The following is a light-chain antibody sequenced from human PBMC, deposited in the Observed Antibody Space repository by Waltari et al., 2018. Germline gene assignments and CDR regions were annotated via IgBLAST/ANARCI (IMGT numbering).Light chain of an antibody. CDR3: MQGLNLPLT. J-gene: IGKJ3*01. CDR2: GVS. CDR1: QIVSNNY. Sequence: NVLTQSPGTLSLSPGERATLSCRASQIVSNNYLAWYQQQPGQAPRLLIYGVSSRATGIPDRFSGSGFGTDFTLEISRVEADDVGVYYCMQGLNLPLTFGPGTKVDIK. V-gene: IGKV3-20*01.